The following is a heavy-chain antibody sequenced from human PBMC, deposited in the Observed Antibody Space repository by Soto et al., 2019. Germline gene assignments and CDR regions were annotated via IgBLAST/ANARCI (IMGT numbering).Heavy chain of an antibody. CDR3: ARDRTRTGYHLDY. J-gene: IGHJ4*02. D-gene: IGHD5-12*01. Sequence: LSLTCTVSGGSISSGDYYWSWIRQPPGKGLEWIGYIYYSGSTYYNPSLKSRVTISVDTSKNQFSLKLSSVTAADTAVYYCARDRTRTGYHLDYWGQGTLVTVSS. CDR2: IYYSGST. CDR1: GGSISSGDYY. V-gene: IGHV4-30-4*01.